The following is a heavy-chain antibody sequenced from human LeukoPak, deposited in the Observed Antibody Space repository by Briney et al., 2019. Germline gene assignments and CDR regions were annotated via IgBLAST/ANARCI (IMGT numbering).Heavy chain of an antibody. CDR1: GYSFTSYW. Sequence: GESLKISCQGSGYSFTSYWIGWVRQMPGKGLEWMGIINPDDSDTSYSPSFQGQVTISADRSISTAYLQWSSLKASDTAMYYCARHPITRYYDSSGYSAGGPDYWGQGTLVTVSS. CDR2: INPDDSDT. CDR3: ARHPITRYYDSSGYSAGGPDY. J-gene: IGHJ4*02. D-gene: IGHD3-22*01. V-gene: IGHV5-51*01.